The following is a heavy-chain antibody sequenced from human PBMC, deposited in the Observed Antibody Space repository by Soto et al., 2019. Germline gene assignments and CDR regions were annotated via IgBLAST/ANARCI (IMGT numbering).Heavy chain of an antibody. D-gene: IGHD5-12*01. J-gene: IGHJ4*02. CDR3: TRDGRYSGYPPPAF. Sequence: GGSLRLSCTTSGFTFSDYTMSWFRQAPGKGLKRVGFIRSKPYGGTTEHAASVKGRFAISRDDSKSIAYLQMNSLKAEDTAVYYCTRDGRYSGYPPPAFWGPGTLVTVSS. CDR1: GFTFSDYT. V-gene: IGHV3-49*03. CDR2: IRSKPYGGTT.